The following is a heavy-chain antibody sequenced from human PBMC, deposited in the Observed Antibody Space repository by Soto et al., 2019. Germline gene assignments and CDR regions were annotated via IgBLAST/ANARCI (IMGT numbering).Heavy chain of an antibody. J-gene: IGHJ5*01. Sequence: AVQVSCQACGGTFSSYAIIWVRQAPAQGLEWMGGIIPIFGTANYSQKFQGRVTITADESTSTAYMQPSSQRSDGTAVYYCAGTWYGSGGYDPTNNWFNPGAKGPRSPSPQ. CDR3: AGTWYGSGGYDPTNNWFNP. V-gene: IGHV1-69*13. CDR1: GGTFSSYA. D-gene: IGHD3-10*01. CDR2: IIPIFGTA.